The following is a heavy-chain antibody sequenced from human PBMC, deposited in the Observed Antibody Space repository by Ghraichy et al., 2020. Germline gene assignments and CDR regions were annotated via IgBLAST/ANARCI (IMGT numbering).Heavy chain of an antibody. CDR1: GYTFTSYA. V-gene: IGHV1-3*01. J-gene: IGHJ5*02. D-gene: IGHD3-22*01. CDR2: INAGRGNT. CDR3: AREDDSSGYSYWFDP. Sequence: ASVKVSCKTFGYTFTSYAIHWVRQAPGQRLEWMGWINAGRGNTKYSQKFQGRVTITRDTSASTAYVELSSLRSEDTAVYYCAREDDSSGYSYWFDPWGQGTLVTVSS.